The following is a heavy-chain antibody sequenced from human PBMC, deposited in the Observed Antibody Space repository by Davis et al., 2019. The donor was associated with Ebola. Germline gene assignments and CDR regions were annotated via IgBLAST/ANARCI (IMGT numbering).Heavy chain of an antibody. CDR2: ISSDGSST. CDR1: GFTFSSYW. CDR3: ARGGTTVTTPLDY. D-gene: IGHD4-17*01. V-gene: IGHV3-74*01. J-gene: IGHJ4*02. Sequence: PGGSLRLSCAASGFTFSSYWMHWVRQAPGKGLVWVSRISSDGSSTYYADSVKGRFTISRHNAKTTLYLQMNSLRAEDTAVYYCARGGTTVTTPLDYWGQGTLVTVSS.